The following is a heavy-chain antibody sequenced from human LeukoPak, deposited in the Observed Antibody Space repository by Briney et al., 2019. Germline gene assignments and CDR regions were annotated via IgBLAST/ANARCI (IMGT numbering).Heavy chain of an antibody. V-gene: IGHV1-2*02. CDR1: GYTFTGYY. CDR2: INPNSGGT. J-gene: IGHJ4*02. Sequence: GASVKVSCKASGYTFTGYYMHWVRQAPGQGLEWMGWINPNSGGTNYAQKFQGRVTMTRDTSTSTVYMELSSLRSEDTAVYYCARSYNYGSRPFFDYWGQGTLVTVSS. D-gene: IGHD3-10*01. CDR3: ARSYNYGSRPFFDY.